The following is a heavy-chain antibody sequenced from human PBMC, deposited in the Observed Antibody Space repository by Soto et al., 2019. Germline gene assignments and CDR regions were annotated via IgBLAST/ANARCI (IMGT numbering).Heavy chain of an antibody. V-gene: IGHV4-39*01. D-gene: IGHD3-3*02. J-gene: IGHJ4*02. CDR3: ARNRAAQALYYFDY. Sequence: SETLSLTCTVSGGSISSSSYYWGWIRQPPGKGLEWIGSIYYSGSTYYNPSLKSRVTISVDTSKNQFSLKLSSVTAADTAVYYCARNRAAQALYYFDYWGQGTLVTV. CDR2: IYYSGST. CDR1: GGSISSSSYY.